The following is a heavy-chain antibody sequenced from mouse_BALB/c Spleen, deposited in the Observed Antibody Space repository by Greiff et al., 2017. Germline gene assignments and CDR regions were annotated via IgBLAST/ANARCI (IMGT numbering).Heavy chain of an antibody. Sequence: VQLKQSGPELEKPGASVKISCKASGYSFTGYNMNWVKQSNGKSLEWIGNIDPYYGGTSYNQKFKGKATLTVDKSSSTAYMHLNSLTSEDSAVYYCARGRYGYYAMDYWGQGTSVTVSS. CDR3: ARGRYGYYAMDY. D-gene: IGHD1-1*02. V-gene: IGHV1S135*01. J-gene: IGHJ4*01. CDR1: GYSFTGYN. CDR2: IDPYYGGT.